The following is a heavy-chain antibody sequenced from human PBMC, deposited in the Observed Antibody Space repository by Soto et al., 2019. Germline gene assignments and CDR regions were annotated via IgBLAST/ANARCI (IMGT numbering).Heavy chain of an antibody. Sequence: PVVSLRLSFAASGFTFSSYEMNWVRQAPGKGLEWVSYISSSGSTIYYADSVKGRFTISRDNAKNSLYLQMNSLRAEDTAVYYCARGSGPGGMDVWCKGTSVTV. CDR1: GFTFSSYE. CDR3: ARGSGPGGMDV. CDR2: ISSSGSTI. V-gene: IGHV3-48*03. J-gene: IGHJ6*04. D-gene: IGHD1-1*01.